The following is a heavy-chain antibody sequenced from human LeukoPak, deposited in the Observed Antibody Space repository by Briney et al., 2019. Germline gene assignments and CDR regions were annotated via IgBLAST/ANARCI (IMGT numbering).Heavy chain of an antibody. Sequence: SETLSLTCTVSGGSISSYYWSWIRQPPGKGLEWIGYIYYSGSTNYNPSLKSRVTISVDTSKNQFSLRLSSVTAADTAVYYCARLHDSSGYYYDYFDYWGQGTLVTVSS. J-gene: IGHJ4*02. CDR3: ARLHDSSGYYYDYFDY. D-gene: IGHD3-22*01. CDR2: IYYSGST. V-gene: IGHV4-59*08. CDR1: GGSISSYY.